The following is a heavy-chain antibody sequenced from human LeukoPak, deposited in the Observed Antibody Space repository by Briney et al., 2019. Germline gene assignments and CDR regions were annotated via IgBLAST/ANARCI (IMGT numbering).Heavy chain of an antibody. J-gene: IGHJ5*02. CDR1: GYTFTSYY. CDR3: ARDPSSGHIVGWFDP. V-gene: IGHV1-46*03. D-gene: IGHD2-15*01. CDR2: INPSGGST. Sequence: GASVKVSCKASGYTFTSYYMHWVRQAPGQGLEWMGIINPSGGSTSYEQKFQGRVTMTRDTSTSTVYMELSSLRSEDTAVYYCARDPSSGHIVGWFDPWGQGTLVTVSS.